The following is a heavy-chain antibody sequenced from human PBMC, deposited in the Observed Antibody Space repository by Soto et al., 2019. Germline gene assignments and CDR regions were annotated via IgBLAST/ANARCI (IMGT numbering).Heavy chain of an antibody. D-gene: IGHD6-6*01. Sequence: QPGGSLRLSCAASGFTFSSYAMSWVRQAPGKWLEWVSAISGSGGSTYYADSVKGRFTISRDNSENTLYLQMNSLRAEDTAVYYCAKNNEAARPIYGMDVWGQGTTVTVSS. CDR2: ISGSGGST. J-gene: IGHJ6*02. CDR1: GFTFSSYA. CDR3: AKNNEAARPIYGMDV. V-gene: IGHV3-23*01.